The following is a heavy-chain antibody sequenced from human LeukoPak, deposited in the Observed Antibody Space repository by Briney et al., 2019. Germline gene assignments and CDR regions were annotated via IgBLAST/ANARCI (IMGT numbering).Heavy chain of an antibody. CDR2: IYSGGNT. Sequence: GGSLRLSCTVSGFTVSSNSWSWVRQAPGKGLEWVSFIYSGGNTHYSDTVKGRFTLSRDNSKNTLYLQMNSLRGEDTAVYYCAKAQKGGKVRGVTTDYWGQGTLVTVSS. V-gene: IGHV3-53*05. D-gene: IGHD3-10*01. J-gene: IGHJ4*02. CDR1: GFTVSSNS. CDR3: AKAQKGGKVRGVTTDY.